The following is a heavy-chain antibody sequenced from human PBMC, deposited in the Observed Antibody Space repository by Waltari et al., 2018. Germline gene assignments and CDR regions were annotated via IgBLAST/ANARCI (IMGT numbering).Heavy chain of an antibody. CDR1: GGPFSSYA. CDR3: ARAVDYGDYVFSWFDP. V-gene: IGHV1-69*13. J-gene: IGHJ5*02. Sequence: QVQLVQSGAEVKKPGSSVKVSCKASGGPFSSYAIRWVRQAPGQGLEWMGGIIPIFGTANYAQKFQGRVTITADESTSTAYMELSSLRSEDTAVYYCARAVDYGDYVFSWFDPWGQGTLVTVSS. D-gene: IGHD4-17*01. CDR2: IIPIFGTA.